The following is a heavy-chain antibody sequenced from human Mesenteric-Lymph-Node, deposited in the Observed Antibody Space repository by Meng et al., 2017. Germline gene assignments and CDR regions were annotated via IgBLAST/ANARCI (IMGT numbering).Heavy chain of an antibody. D-gene: IGHD3-16*01. V-gene: IGHV1-8*01. J-gene: IGHJ4*02. CDR2: VSPSSGNT. CDR3: ARGVGDLGDY. Sequence: ASVKVSCKASGYTFTTYDINWVRQATGQGLEWMGWVSPSSGNTRYAQKFQGRATMTRDTSISTVYMELTSLKSDDTAVYYCARGVGDLGDYWGQGTLVTVSS. CDR1: GYTFTTYD.